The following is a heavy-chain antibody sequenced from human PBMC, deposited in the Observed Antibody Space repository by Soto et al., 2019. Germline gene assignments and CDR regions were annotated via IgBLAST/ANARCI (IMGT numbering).Heavy chain of an antibody. J-gene: IGHJ2*01. CDR1: GFTFAGYA. CDR3: EKDIDMWYFAL. CDR2: VSGTGTST. Sequence: EVQLVESGGGLVQPGGSLRLSCAASGFTFAGYAMSWVRQAPGKGLEWVSSVSGTGTSTYYADSVKGRFTISRDNSKNTLFLQMNNLRAEDTAVYYCEKDIDMWYFALWGRGTLVTVSS. V-gene: IGHV3-23*04.